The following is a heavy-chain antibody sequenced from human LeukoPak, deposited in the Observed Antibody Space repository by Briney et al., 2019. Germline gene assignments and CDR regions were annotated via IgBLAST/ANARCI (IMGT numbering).Heavy chain of an antibody. J-gene: IGHJ4*02. D-gene: IGHD6-6*01. CDR1: GYTFTSYG. CDR3: ARSSLYSSSSSFHY. CDR2: ISAYNGNT. V-gene: IGHV1-18*01. Sequence: GASVKVSCKASGYTFTSYGISWVRQAPGQGLEWMGWISAYNGNTNYAQKLQGRVTMTTDTSTSTAYMELRSLRSDDTAVYYCARSSLYSSSSSFHYWGQGTLVTVSS.